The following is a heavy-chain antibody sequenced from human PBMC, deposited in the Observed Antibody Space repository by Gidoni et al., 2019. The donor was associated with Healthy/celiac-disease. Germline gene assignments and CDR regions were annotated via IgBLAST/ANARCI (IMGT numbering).Heavy chain of an antibody. V-gene: IGHV6-1*01. J-gene: IGHJ3*02. CDR3: ARVQQWLVRDDAFDI. Sequence: QVQLQQSGPGLVQPSQTLSLTCSISGDRVSSHSAAWHWIRQSPSRGLEWLGRTYYRSKWYNDYAVSVKSRITINPDTSKNQFSLQLNSVTPEDTAVYYCARVQQWLVRDDAFDIWGQGTMVTVSS. D-gene: IGHD6-19*01. CDR2: TYYRSKWYN. CDR1: GDRVSSHSAA.